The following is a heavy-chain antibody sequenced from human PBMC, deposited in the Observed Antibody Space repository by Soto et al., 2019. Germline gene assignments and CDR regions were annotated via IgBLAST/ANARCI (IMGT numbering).Heavy chain of an antibody. V-gene: IGHV5-10-1*01. CDR3: ARFQSADGDNDHTFYY. CDR2: IDPSDSYT. J-gene: IGHJ4*02. Sequence: GESLKISCKGSGYSFTSYWISWVRQMPGKGLEWMGRIDPSDSYTNYSPSFQGHVTISADKSISTAYLQWSSLKASDTAMYYCARFQSADGDNDHTFYYWGQGTLVPVSS. D-gene: IGHD6-13*01. CDR1: GYSFTSYW.